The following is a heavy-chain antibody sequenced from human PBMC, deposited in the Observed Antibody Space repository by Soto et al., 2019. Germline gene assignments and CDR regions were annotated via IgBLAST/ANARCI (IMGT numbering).Heavy chain of an antibody. CDR1: GFTFSRYG. J-gene: IGHJ4*02. CDR3: ANDVEWIVDY. CDR2: ISVDGSEK. V-gene: IGHV3-30*18. Sequence: QVQLVESGGGVVQPGMSPRLSCAASGFTFSRYGMQWVRQAPGKGLEWVAVISVDGSEKYYADSVKGRFTISRDNSKNTLYLQMNSLTTEDTAVYYCANDVEWIVDYWGQGTLVTVSS. D-gene: IGHD3-3*01.